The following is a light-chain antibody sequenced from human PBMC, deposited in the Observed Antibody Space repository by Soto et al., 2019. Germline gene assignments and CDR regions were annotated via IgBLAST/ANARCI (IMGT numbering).Light chain of an antibody. J-gene: IGKJ2*01. CDR2: STS. CDR1: QSVSSL. Sequence: VLTQSPATLSVSPGKRVTLSCRASQSVSSLLAWYQQKPGQAPRLLIYSTSTRATGIPARFSGSVSGTEFTLTISNLQSEDFAIYYCQQYHYWPYTFCQGTNLEIK. V-gene: IGKV3-15*01. CDR3: QQYHYWPYT.